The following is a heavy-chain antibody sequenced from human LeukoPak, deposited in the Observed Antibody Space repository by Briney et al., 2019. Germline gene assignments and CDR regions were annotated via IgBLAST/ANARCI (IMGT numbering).Heavy chain of an antibody. CDR3: ARVGGNTGRYYDFWSGSRKDAFDI. Sequence: PGGSLRLSCAASGFTFSSYSMNWVRQAPGKGLEWVSYITRSGSARYYADSVKGRFTISRDNAKNSLYLQMNSLRAEDTAVYYCARVGGNTGRYYDFWSGSRKDAFDIWGQGTMVTVSS. V-gene: IGHV3-48*04. J-gene: IGHJ3*02. CDR2: ITRSGSAR. D-gene: IGHD3-3*01. CDR1: GFTFSSYS.